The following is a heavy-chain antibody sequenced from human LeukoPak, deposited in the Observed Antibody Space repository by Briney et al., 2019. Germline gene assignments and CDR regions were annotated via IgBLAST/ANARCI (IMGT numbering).Heavy chain of an antibody. J-gene: IGHJ5*02. CDR2: IYYSGST. D-gene: IGHD1-7*01. Sequence: SETLSLTCTVSGGSISSGGYYWNWIRQPPGKGLEWIGHIYYSGSTNYNPSLKSRVTISVDTSKNQFSLKLTSVTAADTAVYYCARDPGLNWNYRLGWFDPWGQGTLVTVSS. CDR1: GGSISSGGYY. CDR3: ARDPGLNWNYRLGWFDP. V-gene: IGHV4-61*08.